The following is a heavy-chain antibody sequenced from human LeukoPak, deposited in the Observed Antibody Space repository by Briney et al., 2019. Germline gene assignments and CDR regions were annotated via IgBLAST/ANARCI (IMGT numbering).Heavy chain of an antibody. CDR1: DGSISSSNW. D-gene: IGHD2-8*02. V-gene: IGHV4-4*02. Sequence: SETLSLTCAVSDGSISSSNWWSWVRQPPGQGLEWIGEIYHSGTTNYNPSLRSRVTVSRDTSKNQFSLNLNSVTAADTAVYYCVRVRTGSISDHWGQGILVIVSS. CDR2: IYHSGTT. CDR3: VRVRTGSISDH. J-gene: IGHJ4*02.